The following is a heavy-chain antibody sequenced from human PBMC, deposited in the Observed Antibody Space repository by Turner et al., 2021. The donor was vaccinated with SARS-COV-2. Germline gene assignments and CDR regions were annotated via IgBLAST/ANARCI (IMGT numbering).Heavy chain of an antibody. Sequence: QVQLVQSGAEVKKPGASVTVSCKASGYTFTGYYMHWVRQAPGQGLEGMGWINPNSGGTNYAQKFQGRVTMTWDTSISTAYMELSRLRSDDTAVYYCARSRYTYGSYYYYGMDVWGQGTTVTVSS. CDR2: INPNSGGT. CDR3: ARSRYTYGSYYYYGMDV. CDR1: GYTFTGYY. V-gene: IGHV1-2*02. J-gene: IGHJ6*02. D-gene: IGHD5-18*01.